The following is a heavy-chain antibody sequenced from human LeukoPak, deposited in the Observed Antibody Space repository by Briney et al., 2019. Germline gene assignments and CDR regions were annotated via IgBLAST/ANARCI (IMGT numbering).Heavy chain of an antibody. CDR2: INSDGSNI. D-gene: IGHD2/OR15-2a*01. V-gene: IGHV3-74*01. CDR3: AREGANAFLDY. J-gene: IGHJ4*02. Sequence: AGSLRLSCAASGFTFSSYWMHWVRQVPGKGLEWFSRINSDGSNISYADSVKGRFTISRDNAKNTLYLQMNSLRAEDTAVYYCAREGANAFLDYWGQGTLVTVSS. CDR1: GFTFSSYW.